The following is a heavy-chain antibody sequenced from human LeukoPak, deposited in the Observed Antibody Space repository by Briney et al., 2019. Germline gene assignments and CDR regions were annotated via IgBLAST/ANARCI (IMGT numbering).Heavy chain of an antibody. D-gene: IGHD2-2*01. J-gene: IGHJ4*02. CDR2: ISSSSSYT. CDR3: ASLVRPAAPV. CDR1: GFTFSDYY. V-gene: IGHV3-11*06. Sequence: SGGSLRLSCAASGFTFSDYYMSWIRQAPGKGLEWVSYISSSSSYTNYADSVKGRFTISRDNAKDSLYLQMNSLRAEDTAVYYCASLVRPAAPVWGQGTLVTVSS.